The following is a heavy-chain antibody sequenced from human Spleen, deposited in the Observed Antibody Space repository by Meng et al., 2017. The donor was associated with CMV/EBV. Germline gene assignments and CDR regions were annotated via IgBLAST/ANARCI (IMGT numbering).Heavy chain of an antibody. CDR2: MNPNSGNT. J-gene: IGHJ6*02. D-gene: IGHD3-3*01. Sequence: ASVKVSCKASGYTFTSYDINWVRQATGQGLEWMGWMNPNSGNTGYAQKFQGRVTITRNTSISTAYMELSSLRSEDTAVYYCARGPRFLEWLSSLYYYYYGMDVWGQETTVTVSS. V-gene: IGHV1-8*03. CDR1: GYTFTSYD. CDR3: ARGPRFLEWLSSLYYYYYGMDV.